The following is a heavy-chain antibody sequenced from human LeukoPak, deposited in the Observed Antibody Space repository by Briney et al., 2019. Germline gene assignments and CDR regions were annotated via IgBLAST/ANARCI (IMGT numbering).Heavy chain of an antibody. V-gene: IGHV3-23*01. CDR2: IGGTGDRT. CDR3: AKDPVVYHGGSGWHYFDY. CDR1: GFTFSSYW. Sequence: GGSLRLSCAASGFTFSSYWMSWVRQAPGRGLEWVATIGGTGDRTYYADSVKGRFTISRDNSMDTLFLQMNSLKGEDTAVYYCAKDPVVYHGGSGWHYFDYWGQGTLVTVSS. D-gene: IGHD6-19*01. J-gene: IGHJ4*02.